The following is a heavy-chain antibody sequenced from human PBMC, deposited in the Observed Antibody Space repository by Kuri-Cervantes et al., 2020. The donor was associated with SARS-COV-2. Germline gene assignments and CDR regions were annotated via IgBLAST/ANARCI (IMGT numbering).Heavy chain of an antibody. V-gene: IGHV3-21*01. Sequence: GESLKISCAASGFTFSSYAMSWVRQAPGKGLEWVSSISSSSSYIYYADSVKGRFTISRDNAKNSLYLQMNSLRAEDTAVYYCATTKGRFLEWLFYWGQGTLVTVSS. J-gene: IGHJ4*02. CDR1: GFTFSSYA. CDR2: ISSSSSYI. CDR3: ATTKGRFLEWLFY. D-gene: IGHD3-3*01.